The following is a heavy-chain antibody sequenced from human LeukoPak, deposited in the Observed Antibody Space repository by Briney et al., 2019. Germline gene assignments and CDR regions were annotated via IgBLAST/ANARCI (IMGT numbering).Heavy chain of an antibody. D-gene: IGHD5-18*01. CDR2: ISYDGSNK. CDR3: AKDHGASSGYSYGYTPYYFDY. J-gene: IGHJ4*02. Sequence: GGSLRLSCAASGFTFSSYGMHWVRQAPGKGLEWVAVISYDGSNKYYADSVKGRFTIFRDNSKNTLYLQMNSLRAEDTAVYYCAKDHGASSGYSYGYTPYYFDYWGQGTLVTVSS. CDR1: GFTFSSYG. V-gene: IGHV3-30*18.